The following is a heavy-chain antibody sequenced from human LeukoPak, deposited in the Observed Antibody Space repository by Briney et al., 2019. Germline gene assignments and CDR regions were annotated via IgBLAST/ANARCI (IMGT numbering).Heavy chain of an antibody. CDR1: GFTFSNRG. CDR2: IRFDGNPT. Sequence: GGSLRLSCAASGFTFSNRGMHWVRQAPGQGLEWLSFIRFDGNPTYSADSVKGRFTISRDNSKNTVYLQMNSLRVEDTAVYYCAKDLSYGPDYWGQGTLVTVSS. V-gene: IGHV3-30*02. CDR3: AKDLSYGPDY. J-gene: IGHJ4*02. D-gene: IGHD5-18*01.